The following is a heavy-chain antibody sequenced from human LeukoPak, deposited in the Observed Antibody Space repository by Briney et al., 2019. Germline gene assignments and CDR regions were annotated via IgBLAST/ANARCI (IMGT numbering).Heavy chain of an antibody. Sequence: KPSETLSLTCTVSGGSISSYYWSWIRQPPGKGLEWIGYIYYSGSTNYNPSLKSRVTISVDTSKNQFSLKLSSVTAADMAVYYCARDRGIGRGYYYYGMDVWGQGTTVTVSS. CDR3: ARDRGIGRGYYYYGMDV. J-gene: IGHJ6*02. V-gene: IGHV4-59*12. CDR2: IYYSGST. CDR1: GGSISSYY. D-gene: IGHD6-13*01.